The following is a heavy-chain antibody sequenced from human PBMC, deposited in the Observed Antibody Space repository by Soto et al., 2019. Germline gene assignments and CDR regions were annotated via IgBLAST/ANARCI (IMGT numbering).Heavy chain of an antibody. D-gene: IGHD2-21*02. CDR1: GGSFSSDA. J-gene: IGHJ4*02. CDR2: IIPMFDTT. V-gene: IGHV1-69*06. Sequence: QVHLVQSGPEVREPGSSVQVSCKASGGSFSSDAITWVRQAPGQGLEWIGEIIPMFDTTNYAPEFQGRVTITADTATTTVYMEVKRLTPDDTAVYYCAREVVTETTLGYFDFWGQGALVTVSS. CDR3: AREVVTETTLGYFDF.